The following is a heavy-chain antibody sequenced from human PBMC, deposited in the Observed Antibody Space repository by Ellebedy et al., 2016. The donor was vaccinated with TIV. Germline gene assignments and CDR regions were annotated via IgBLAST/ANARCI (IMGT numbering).Heavy chain of an antibody. CDR1: GYTFTTFP. V-gene: IGHV1-3*01. Sequence: AASVKVSCKASGYTFTTFPMHWVRQAPGQRLEWMGWINAANGNTKYSQIFQGRVSITRATSASTVYMELSSLRSEDTAVYYCARGVIPTTGIQPNFDYWGQGTLVTVSS. J-gene: IGHJ4*02. CDR2: INAANGNT. D-gene: IGHD1-1*01. CDR3: ARGVIPTTGIQPNFDY.